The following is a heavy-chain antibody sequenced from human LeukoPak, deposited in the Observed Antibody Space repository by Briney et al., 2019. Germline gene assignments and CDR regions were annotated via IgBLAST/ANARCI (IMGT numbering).Heavy chain of an antibody. J-gene: IGHJ5*02. Sequence: ASVKDSCQASRYTLTEYYMHGVRQAPGQGLEWMGWINPSSGGTNYAQKFQGRVTMTRDTSISTAYMELSRLRSDDTAVYYCARDRYCSSTSCYRWFDRWGQGALVTVSS. CDR1: RYTLTEYY. CDR3: ARDRYCSSTSCYRWFDR. CDR2: INPSSGGT. V-gene: IGHV1-2*02. D-gene: IGHD2-2*01.